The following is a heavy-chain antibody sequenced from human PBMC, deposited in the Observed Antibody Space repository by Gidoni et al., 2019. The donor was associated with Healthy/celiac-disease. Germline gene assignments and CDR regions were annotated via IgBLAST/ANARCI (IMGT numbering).Heavy chain of an antibody. V-gene: IGHV4-59*08. CDR3: ARHSYDSSGYEDY. Sequence: VQLQESGPGLVKPSETLSLTCTVSGGSISSYYWSWIRQPPGKGLEWIGYIYYSGSTNYNPSLKSRVTISVDTSKNQFSLKLSSVTAADTAVYYCARHSYDSSGYEDYWGQGTLVTVSS. J-gene: IGHJ4*02. CDR2: IYYSGST. CDR1: GGSISSYY. D-gene: IGHD3-22*01.